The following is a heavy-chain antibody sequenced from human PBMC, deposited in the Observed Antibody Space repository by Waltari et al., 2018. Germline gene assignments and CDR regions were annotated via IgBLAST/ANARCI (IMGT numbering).Heavy chain of an antibody. Sequence: QVQLVQSGAEVKKPGASVKVSCKVSGYTLTELSIHWVRQAPGKGLGWMGGFYHEEGETIYAKNCQGRVTMTEDNSTDTAYMELSSLRSEHTDVYYCATVSEYSSSPLAFDIWGQGTMVTVSS. V-gene: IGHV1-24*01. J-gene: IGHJ3*02. CDR1: GYTLTELS. CDR2: FYHEEGET. CDR3: ATVSEYSSSPLAFDI. D-gene: IGHD6-13*01.